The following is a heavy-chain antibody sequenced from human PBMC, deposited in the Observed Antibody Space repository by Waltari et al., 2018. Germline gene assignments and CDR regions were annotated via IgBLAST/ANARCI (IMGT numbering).Heavy chain of an antibody. CDR2: IRGSGDST. CDR1: GFPFSSSF. V-gene: IGHV3-23*01. D-gene: IGHD2-21*02. CDR3: AKDTDCGGDCSWYYFDY. J-gene: IGHJ4*02. Sequence: EVQLLESGGGLVQPGGSLRLSCAASGFPFSSSFLVLVRQAPGKGLEWVSAIRGSGDSTYYADSVKGRCSISRDNSKNTLYLQINNLRAEDTAVYYCAKDTDCGGDCSWYYFDYWGQGTLVTVSA.